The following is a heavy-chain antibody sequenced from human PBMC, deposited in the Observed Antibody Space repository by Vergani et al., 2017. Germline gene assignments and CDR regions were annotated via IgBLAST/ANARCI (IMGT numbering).Heavy chain of an antibody. D-gene: IGHD3-10*01. J-gene: IGHJ6*03. CDR1: GYTFTSYY. V-gene: IGHV1-46*01. CDR3: ARSRAFTRGYMDV. CDR2: INPSGGST. Sequence: QVQLVQSGAEVKKPGASVKVSCKASGYTFTSYYMHWVRQAPGQGLEWMGIINPSGGSTSYAQKFQGRVTMTRDTATSTVYMELSSLRSEDTAVYYCARSRAFTRGYMDVWGKGTTVTVSS.